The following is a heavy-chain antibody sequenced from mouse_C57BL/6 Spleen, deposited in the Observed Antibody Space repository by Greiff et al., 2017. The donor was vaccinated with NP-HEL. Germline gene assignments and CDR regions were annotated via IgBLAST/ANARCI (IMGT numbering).Heavy chain of an antibody. D-gene: IGHD2-5*01. Sequence: VKVVESGAELVRPGASVTLSCKASGYTFTDYEMHWVKQTPVHGLEWIGAIDPETGGTAYNQKFKGKAILTADKSSSTAYMELRSLTSEDSAVYYCTRGSNYDYWGQGTTLTVSS. CDR1: GYTFTDYE. CDR3: TRGSNYDY. CDR2: IDPETGGT. J-gene: IGHJ2*01. V-gene: IGHV1-15*01.